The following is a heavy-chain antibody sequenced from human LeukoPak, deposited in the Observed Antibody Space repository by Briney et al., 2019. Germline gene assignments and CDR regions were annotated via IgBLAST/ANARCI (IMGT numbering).Heavy chain of an antibody. V-gene: IGHV4-39*01. Sequence: SETLSLTCTVSGGSISSNNYYWGWLRPPPGKGLEWVSSTYYTGSTYYNPSLKSRVTISVDTSKKQFSLQLSSVTAADTAVYYCARRGYCGSTSCYPFDPWGQGALVTVSS. CDR3: ARRGYCGSTSCYPFDP. CDR1: GGSISSNNYY. D-gene: IGHD2-2*03. CDR2: TYYTGST. J-gene: IGHJ5*02.